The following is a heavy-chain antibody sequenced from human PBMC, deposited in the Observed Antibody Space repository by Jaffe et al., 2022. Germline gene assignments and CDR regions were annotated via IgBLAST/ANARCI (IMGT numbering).Heavy chain of an antibody. J-gene: IGHJ4*02. CDR3: VRDASTGGSGWYYDQ. CDR1: GFTFDNYA. D-gene: IGHD2-15*01. Sequence: EVKLVESGGGLVQPGRSLRLSCAASGFTFDNYAMHWVRQVSGKGLEWVSLISWNSGNMMYAGSVQGRFTISRDNAKNSLHLQMTSLRHEDTALYYCVRDASTGGSGWYYDQWGQGTLVTVSS. V-gene: IGHV3-9*01. CDR2: ISWNSGNM.